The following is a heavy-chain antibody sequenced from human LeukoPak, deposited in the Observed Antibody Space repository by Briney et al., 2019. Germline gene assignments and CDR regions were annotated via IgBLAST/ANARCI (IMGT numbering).Heavy chain of an antibody. J-gene: IGHJ4*02. CDR2: INPNSGGT. V-gene: IGHV1-2*06. CDR3: ARDKSGSYSPPAY. D-gene: IGHD1-26*01. Sequence: ASVKVSCKASGYTFTGYYVHWVRQAPGQGLEWMGRINPNSGGTNYAQKFQGRVTMTRDTSISTTYMDLSSLISDDTAVYYCARDKSGSYSPPAYWGQGTLVTVSS. CDR1: GYTFTGYY.